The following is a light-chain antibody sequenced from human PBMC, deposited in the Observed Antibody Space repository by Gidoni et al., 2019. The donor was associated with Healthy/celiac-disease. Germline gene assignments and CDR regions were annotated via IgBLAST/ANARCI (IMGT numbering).Light chain of an antibody. J-gene: IGKJ1*01. V-gene: IGKV1-5*03. CDR1: QSISSW. CDR3: QQYNSYWT. Sequence: DSQMTQSPSTLSASVGDRVTITCRASQSISSWLAWYQQKPGKAPKLLIYKASSLESGVPSRFSGSGSGTEFTLTISSLQPDDFATYYCQQYNSYWTFGHGTKVEIK. CDR2: KAS.